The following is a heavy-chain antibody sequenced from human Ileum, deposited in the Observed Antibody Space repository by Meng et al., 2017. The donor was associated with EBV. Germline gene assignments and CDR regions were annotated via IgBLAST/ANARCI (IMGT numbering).Heavy chain of an antibody. D-gene: IGHD5-24*01. J-gene: IGHJ4*02. CDR2: MNPKTGTA. CDR1: GYTFTNYD. Sequence: QVHLVQFGAEVKKPGAPVKVSCKASGYTFTNYDISWVRQATGQGLEWMGWMNPKTGTAHYAQKFQGRVSMTRDTSITTAYMELSSLTSEDTAVYYCVRTLERGDYWGQGTLVTVSS. V-gene: IGHV1-8*01. CDR3: VRTLERGDY.